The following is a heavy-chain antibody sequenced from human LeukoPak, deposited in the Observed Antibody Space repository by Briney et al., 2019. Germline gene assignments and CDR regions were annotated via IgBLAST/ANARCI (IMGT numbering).Heavy chain of an antibody. J-gene: IGHJ4*02. CDR2: ISGINDNI. CDR3: VRDPLGGHFDL. CDR1: GFTFNTYS. V-gene: IGHV3-21*06. Sequence: PGGSLRLSCVASGFTFNTYSMNWVRQAPGKGLEWVSYISGINDNIFYADSAKGRFTISRDNAKNSLYPQMNSLRAEDTAIYYCVRDPLGGHFDLWGQGTLVTVSS.